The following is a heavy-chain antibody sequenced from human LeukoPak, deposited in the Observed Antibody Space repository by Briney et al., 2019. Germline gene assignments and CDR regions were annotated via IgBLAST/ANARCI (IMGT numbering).Heavy chain of an antibody. CDR1: GFTFSSYA. CDR3: AKSMVRGVYVLAYYYYYMDV. V-gene: IGHV3-23*01. J-gene: IGHJ6*03. Sequence: PGGSLRLSCAASGFTFSSYAMSWVRQAPGKGLEWVSAISGSGGSTYYADSVKGRFTISRDNSKNTLYLQMNSLRAEDTAVYYCAKSMVRGVYVLAYYYYYMDVWGKGTTVTVSS. CDR2: ISGSGGST. D-gene: IGHD3-10*01.